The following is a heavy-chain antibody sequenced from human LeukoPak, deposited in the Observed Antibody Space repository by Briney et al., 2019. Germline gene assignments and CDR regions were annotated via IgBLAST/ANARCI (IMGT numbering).Heavy chain of an antibody. CDR3: ARDHYYGSGSYGY. CDR1: GVSISSSSYY. J-gene: IGHJ4*02. V-gene: IGHV4-39*07. Sequence: PSETLSLTCTVSGVSISSSSYYWGWIRQPPGKGLEWIGSIYYSGSTYYNPSLKSRVTISVDTSKNQFSLKLSSVTAADTAVYYCARDHYYGSGSYGYWGQGTLVTVSS. D-gene: IGHD3-10*01. CDR2: IYYSGST.